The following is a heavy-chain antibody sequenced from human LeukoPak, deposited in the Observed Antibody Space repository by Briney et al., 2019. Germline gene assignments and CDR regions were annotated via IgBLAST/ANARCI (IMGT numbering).Heavy chain of an antibody. CDR3: ATVRDGLNYGPFDY. CDR2: VHYSGST. CDR1: GGSISPQY. Sequence: SETLSLTCTVSGGSISPQYWGWIRLPPGKGLGWIGSVHYSGSTDYNPSLKSRVTISVDTSKNQFSLTLSSVTAADTAVYYCATVRDGLNYGPFDYWGQGTLVTVSS. V-gene: IGHV4-59*11. D-gene: IGHD5-24*01. J-gene: IGHJ4*02.